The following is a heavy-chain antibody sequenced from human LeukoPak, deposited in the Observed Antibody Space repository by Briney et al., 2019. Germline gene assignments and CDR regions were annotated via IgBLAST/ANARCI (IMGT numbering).Heavy chain of an antibody. CDR3: ARKKVDVVSTYDY. CDR1: GYTFTGYY. D-gene: IGHD5/OR15-5a*01. Sequence: GASVKVSCKASGYTFTGYYMRWVRQAPGQGLEWMGWINPHSGATHSAQKFQGRVTMTRDTSISTDYMELSSLTSDDTAVYYCARKKVDVVSTYDYWGQGTLVTVSS. V-gene: IGHV1-2*02. J-gene: IGHJ4*02. CDR2: INPHSGAT.